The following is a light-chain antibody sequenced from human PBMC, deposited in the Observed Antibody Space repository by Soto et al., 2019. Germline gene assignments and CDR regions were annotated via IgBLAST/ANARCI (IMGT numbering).Light chain of an antibody. CDR2: KVS. CDR3: MQPTHWPPT. V-gene: IGKV2-30*01. Sequence: DVVMTQSPLSLPVTLRQPASISCRSSQSLVYSDGNTYFSWFLQRPGQPPRRLINKVSKRDSGVPDIFSGSWSGTDFTLKISRVEAEDVGVYYCMQPTHWPPTFGQGTKVEIK. CDR1: QSLVYSDGNTY. J-gene: IGKJ1*01.